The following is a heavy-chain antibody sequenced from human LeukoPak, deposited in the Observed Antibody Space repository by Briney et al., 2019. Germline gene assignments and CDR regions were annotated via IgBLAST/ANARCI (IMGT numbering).Heavy chain of an antibody. V-gene: IGHV1-46*01. CDR3: ARDSRPQWLATGPVDH. D-gene: IGHD6-19*01. CDR2: INPSDEST. CDR1: GYTFTSYS. Sequence: GASVKVSCEASGYTFTSYSLHWVRQAPGQGLEWMGIINPSDESTTYAQKFRGRVTMTRDMSTNTVYMELTSLRSEDTAMFYCARDSRPQWLATGPVDHWGQGTRVTVSS. J-gene: IGHJ4*02.